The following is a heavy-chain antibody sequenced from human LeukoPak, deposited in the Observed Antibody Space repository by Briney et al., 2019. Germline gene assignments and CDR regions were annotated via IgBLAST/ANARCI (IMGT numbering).Heavy chain of an antibody. J-gene: IGHJ6*02. CDR2: INTDGSST. V-gene: IGHV3-74*01. CDR3: ASLQNVPSYYYYYVMDV. CDR1: GFTFSSYW. Sequence: PGGSLRLSCAASGFTFSSYWMHWVRPAPGKGLVWVSRINTDGSSTSYADSVKGRFTISRDNAKNTLFLQMNSLRAEDTAVYYCASLQNVPSYYYYYVMDVWGQGTTVTVSS. D-gene: IGHD2/OR15-2a*01.